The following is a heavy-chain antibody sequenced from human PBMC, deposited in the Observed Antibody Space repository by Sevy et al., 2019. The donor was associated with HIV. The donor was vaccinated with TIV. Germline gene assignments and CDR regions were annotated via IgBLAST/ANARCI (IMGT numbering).Heavy chain of an antibody. CDR3: ATHYCSSTSCYKADYYYYYMDV. V-gene: IGHV1-24*01. CDR2: FDPEDGET. Sequence: ASVKVSCMVSGYTLTELSMHWVRQAPGKGLEWMGGFDPEDGETIYAQKFQGRVTMTEDTSTDTAYMELSSLRSEDTAVYYCATHYCSSTSCYKADYYYYYMDVWGKGTTVTVSS. CDR1: GYTLTELS. J-gene: IGHJ6*03. D-gene: IGHD2-2*01.